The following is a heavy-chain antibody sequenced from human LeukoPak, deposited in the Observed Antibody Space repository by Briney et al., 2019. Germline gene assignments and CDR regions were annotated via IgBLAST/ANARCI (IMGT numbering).Heavy chain of an antibody. Sequence: GGSLRLPCAASGFTFSSYAMSWVRQAPGKGLEWVSAISGSGGSTYYADSVKGRFTISRDNSKNTLYLHMNSLRAEDTAVYYCAKDLPPCGSCHPFYFDSWGQGTLVTVSS. CDR2: ISGSGGST. D-gene: IGHD1-26*01. CDR1: GFTFSSYA. J-gene: IGHJ4*02. V-gene: IGHV3-23*01. CDR3: AKDLPPCGSCHPFYFDS.